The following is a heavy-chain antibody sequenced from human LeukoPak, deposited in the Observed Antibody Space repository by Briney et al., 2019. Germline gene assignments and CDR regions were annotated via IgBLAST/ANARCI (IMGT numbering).Heavy chain of an antibody. J-gene: IGHJ5*02. CDR3: AKDRIPTVTKTFDP. D-gene: IGHD4-11*01. V-gene: IGHV3-23*01. CDR2: ISGSGGST. CDR1: GFTFSSYA. Sequence: PGGSLRLSCAASGFTFSSYAMSWVRQAPGKGLEWVSAISGSGGSTYYADSVKGRFTISRDNSKNTLYLQTNSLRAEDTAVYYCAKDRIPTVTKTFDPWGQGTLVTVSS.